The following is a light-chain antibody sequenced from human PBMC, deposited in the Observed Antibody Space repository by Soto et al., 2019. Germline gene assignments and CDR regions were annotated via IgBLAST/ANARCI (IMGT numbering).Light chain of an antibody. Sequence: DIQMTQSPSSLSASVGDRVTITCRASQNFGSYLNWYQQKPGKAPKLLIYSAINLQSGVPSRFSGDGSGTDFTLTISSLQPDDFATYYCQQYGTYLWTFGQGTKVDIK. CDR2: SAI. J-gene: IGKJ1*01. CDR1: QNFGSY. V-gene: IGKV1-39*01. CDR3: QQYGTYLWT.